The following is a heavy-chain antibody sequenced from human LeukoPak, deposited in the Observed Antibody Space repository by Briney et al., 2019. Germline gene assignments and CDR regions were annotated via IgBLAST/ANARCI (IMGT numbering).Heavy chain of an antibody. V-gene: IGHV3-21*01. CDR1: EFTFSSYS. J-gene: IGHJ4*02. CDR3: ASAYRTTTSCYSDY. D-gene: IGHD2-2*01. Sequence: PGGSLRLSCAASEFTFSSYSMNWIRQAPGKGLEWVSSITSSSDYIYYADSVKGRFTISRDNAKSSLYLLMNSLRAEDTAIYYCASAYRTTTSCYSDYWGQGTLITVSS. CDR2: ITSSSDYI.